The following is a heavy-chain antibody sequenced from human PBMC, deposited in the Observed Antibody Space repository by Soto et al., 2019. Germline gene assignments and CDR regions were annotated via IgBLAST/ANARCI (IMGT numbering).Heavy chain of an antibody. D-gene: IGHD1-20*01. V-gene: IGHV1-46*01. CDR2: INPSGGST. CDR3: AGSLTGSAVPYNRFVL. Sequence: ASVKVSCKASGYTFPSYYMHWVRQAPGQGLEWMGIINPSGGSTSYAQKFQGRVTMTRDTSTSTVYMELSSLRSEDTAVYYCAGSLTGSAVPYNRFVLWGQRTLVTVSS. J-gene: IGHJ5*02. CDR1: GYTFPSYY.